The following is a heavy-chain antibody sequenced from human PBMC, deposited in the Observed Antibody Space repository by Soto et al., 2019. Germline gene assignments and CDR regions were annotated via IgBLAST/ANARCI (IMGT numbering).Heavy chain of an antibody. CDR3: ATYGSSSVDY. CDR2: IYYSGST. Sequence: PSETLSLTCTVSGGSISSYYWSWIRQPPGKGLEWIGYIYYSGSTNYNPSLKSRVTISVDTSKNQFSLKLSSVTAADPAVYYCATYGSSSVDYWGQGTIVTVSS. CDR1: GGSISSYY. J-gene: IGHJ4*02. V-gene: IGHV4-59*01. D-gene: IGHD6-6*01.